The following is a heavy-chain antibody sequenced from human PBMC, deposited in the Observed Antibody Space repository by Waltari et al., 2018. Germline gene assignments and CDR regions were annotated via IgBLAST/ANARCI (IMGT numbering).Heavy chain of an antibody. V-gene: IGHV3-30*02. J-gene: IGHJ4*02. CDR2: IRFDGIEE. Sequence: QVQLVESGGGVFQPGGSLRLSCGASGFSFNSYGMPWVRQAPGKGLEGVAIIRFDGIEEYYSDSVQGRFTISRDTSKNTLYLQMNSLRPEDTAIYYCARDLRDHYFDYWGQGTLVTVSS. CDR3: ARDLRDHYFDY. D-gene: IGHD2-21*01. CDR1: GFSFNSYG.